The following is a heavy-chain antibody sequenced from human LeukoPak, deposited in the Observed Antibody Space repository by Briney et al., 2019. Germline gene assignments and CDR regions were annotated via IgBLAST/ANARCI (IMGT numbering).Heavy chain of an antibody. V-gene: IGHV3-21*04. CDR3: AKDLDYYYYYGMDV. CDR1: GFTFSSYS. Sequence: GGSLRLSCAASGFTFSSYSMNWVRQAPGKGLEWVSSISSSSSYIYYADSVKGRFTISRDNSKNTLYLQMNSLRAEDTAVYYCAKDLDYYYYYGMDVWGQGTTVTVSS. J-gene: IGHJ6*02. CDR2: ISSSSSYI.